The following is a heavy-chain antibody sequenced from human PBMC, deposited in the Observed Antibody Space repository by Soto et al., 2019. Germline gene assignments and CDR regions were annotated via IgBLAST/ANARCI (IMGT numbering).Heavy chain of an antibody. V-gene: IGHV3-33*01. D-gene: IGHD2-15*01. J-gene: IGHJ4*02. Sequence: GGSLRLSCAASGFTFISYGMHWVLQAPGKGLEWVAVIWYDGSNKYYADSVKGRFTISRDNSKNTLYLQMNSLRAEDTAVYYGASAIGGNDYWGKGNLVTVDS. CDR2: IWYDGSNK. CDR1: GFTFISYG. CDR3: ASAIGGNDY.